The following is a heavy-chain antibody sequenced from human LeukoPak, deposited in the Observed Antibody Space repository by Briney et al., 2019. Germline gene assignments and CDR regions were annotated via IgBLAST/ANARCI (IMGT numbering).Heavy chain of an antibody. Sequence: SETLSLTCTVSGGSISSGGYYWSWIRQHPGKGLEWIGYIYYSGSTYYNPSLKSRVTISVDTSKSQFSLKLSSVTAADTAVYYCARDVGYCSGGSCYRFDPWGQGTLVTVSS. CDR3: ARDVGYCSGGSCYRFDP. J-gene: IGHJ5*02. D-gene: IGHD2-15*01. V-gene: IGHV4-31*03. CDR2: IYYSGST. CDR1: GGSISSGGYY.